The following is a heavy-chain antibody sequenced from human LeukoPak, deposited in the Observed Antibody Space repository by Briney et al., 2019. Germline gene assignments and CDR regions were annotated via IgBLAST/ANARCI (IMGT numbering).Heavy chain of an antibody. D-gene: IGHD2-21*02. V-gene: IGHV4-34*01. CDR2: INHSGST. Sequence: SETLSLTCAVYGGSFSGYYWSWIRQPPGKGLEWIGEINHSGSTNYNPSLKSRVTISVDTSKNQFSLKLSSVTAADTAVYYCARHKFMTSFDMWGQGTMVTVSS. CDR3: ARHKFMTSFDM. CDR1: GGSFSGYY. J-gene: IGHJ3*02.